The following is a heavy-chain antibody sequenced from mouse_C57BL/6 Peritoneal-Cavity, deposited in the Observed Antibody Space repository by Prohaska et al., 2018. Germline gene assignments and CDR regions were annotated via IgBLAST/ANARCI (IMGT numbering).Heavy chain of an antibody. V-gene: IGHV1-75*01. CDR1: GYIFTYYH. Sequence: QAQLQQSAPELVKSGASVKISCKVTGYIFTYYHIKWVQQMPGEGLEWIGWIFPGSGSTYYNGKFKGKATLTVDKSSSTAYMLLSSLTSEDSAVYYCARDSSGYYFDYWGQGTTLTVSS. D-gene: IGHD3-2*02. CDR2: IFPGSGST. J-gene: IGHJ2*01. CDR3: ARDSSGYYFDY.